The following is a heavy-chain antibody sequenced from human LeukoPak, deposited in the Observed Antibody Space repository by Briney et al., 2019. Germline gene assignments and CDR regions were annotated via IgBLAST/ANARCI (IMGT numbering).Heavy chain of an antibody. Sequence: GGSLRLSCAASGFTFSSYWMHWVRQAPGKGLVWVSRIDSDGSSTIYADSVKGRFAISRDNAKNTLNLQMNSLRAEDTALYYCARSGAPTPDYWGQGTPVIVSS. CDR3: ARSGAPTPDY. V-gene: IGHV3-74*01. CDR2: IDSDGSST. D-gene: IGHD2-15*01. CDR1: GFTFSSYW. J-gene: IGHJ4*02.